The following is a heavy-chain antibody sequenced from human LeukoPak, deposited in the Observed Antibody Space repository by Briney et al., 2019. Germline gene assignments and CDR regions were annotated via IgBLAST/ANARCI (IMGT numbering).Heavy chain of an antibody. J-gene: IGHJ4*02. Sequence: APLSLTCAVYGGSFSGYYWSWIRQPPGKGLEWIGEINHSGSTNYNPSLKSRVTISVDTSKNQFSLKLSSVTAADTAVYYCAADCSSTSCYLPIDYWGQGTLVTVSS. D-gene: IGHD2-2*01. CDR1: GGSFSGYY. CDR3: AADCSSTSCYLPIDY. CDR2: INHSGST. V-gene: IGHV4-34*01.